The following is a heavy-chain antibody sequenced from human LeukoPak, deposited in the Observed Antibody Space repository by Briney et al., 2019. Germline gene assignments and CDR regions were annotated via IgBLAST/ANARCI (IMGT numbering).Heavy chain of an antibody. CDR1: GFTFSSYA. Sequence: GGSLRLSCAASGFTFSSYAMHWVRQAPGKGLEWVAVISYDGSNKYYADSVKGRFTISRDNPKNTLYLQMNSLRAEDTAVYYCARVGRSGYDSSGYYGATLKYWGQGTLVTVSS. CDR3: ARVGRSGYDSSGYYGATLKY. V-gene: IGHV3-30-3*01. J-gene: IGHJ4*02. D-gene: IGHD3-22*01. CDR2: ISYDGSNK.